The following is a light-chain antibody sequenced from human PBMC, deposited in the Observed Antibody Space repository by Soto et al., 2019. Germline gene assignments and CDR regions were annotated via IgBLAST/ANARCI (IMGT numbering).Light chain of an antibody. V-gene: IGKV3-15*01. J-gene: IGKJ4*01. CDR2: GAS. CDR1: ESANSN. Sequence: EIVMTQSPATVSVSPGERATLSCRASESANSNLAWYQQKPDQAPRLLIYGASTRATGIPARFSGSGSGTEFTLTISSLQSEDFAVYYCQQFQKWPLTFGGGTNVEIK. CDR3: QQFQKWPLT.